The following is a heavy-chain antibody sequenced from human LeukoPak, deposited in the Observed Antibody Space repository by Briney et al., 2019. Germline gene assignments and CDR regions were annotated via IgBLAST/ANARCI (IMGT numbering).Heavy chain of an antibody. CDR3: AREAPISDSGNYYKSLGY. J-gene: IGHJ4*02. D-gene: IGHD3-10*01. Sequence: SETLSLTCTVYGGTFSGYYWSWIRQPPGKGLEWIGEIHPRGNTSYNPSLKSRVTLSVDTSKNQISLKLRSVTAADTAVYYCAREAPISDSGNYYKSLGYWGQGTLVTVSS. V-gene: IGHV4-34*01. CDR2: IHPRGNT. CDR1: GGTFSGYY.